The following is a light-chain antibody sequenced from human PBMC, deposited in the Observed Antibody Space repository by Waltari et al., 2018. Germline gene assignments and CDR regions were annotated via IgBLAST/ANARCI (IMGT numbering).Light chain of an antibody. CDR2: RND. CDR1: THNVATAG. V-gene: IGLV10-54*04. Sequence: QAGLTQPPSVSKHLGQTATVTCTGDTHNVATAGEDWLQHHQSHPPTPLFSRNDNRPSGISERFSAFRSGDTASLTITRLQPEDEADYYCSTWDDSLKSYVFGPGTKVTVL. J-gene: IGLJ1*01. CDR3: STWDDSLKSYV.